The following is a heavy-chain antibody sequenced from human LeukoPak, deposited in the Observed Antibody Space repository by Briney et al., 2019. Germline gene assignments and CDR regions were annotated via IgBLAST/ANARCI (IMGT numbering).Heavy chain of an antibody. J-gene: IGHJ4*02. D-gene: IGHD1-1*01. Sequence: SQTLSLTCAISGDSVSSSSAAWSWIRQSPSRGLEWLGRTYYRSKWNNDYAVSVKSRITINPDTSKNQFSLQLNSMTPEDTAVYYCAREGSEGYLFDYWGQGTLVTVSS. V-gene: IGHV6-1*01. CDR2: TYYRSKWNN. CDR3: AREGSEGYLFDY. CDR1: GDSVSSSSAA.